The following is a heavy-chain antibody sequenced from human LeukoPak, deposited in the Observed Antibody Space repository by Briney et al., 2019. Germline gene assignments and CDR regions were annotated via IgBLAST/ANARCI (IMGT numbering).Heavy chain of an antibody. V-gene: IGHV4-59*01. D-gene: IGHD2-2*01. CDR1: GGSISSYY. J-gene: IGHJ6*03. CDR3: ARVNLEYCSSTSWSGCDYMDV. CDR2: IYYSGST. Sequence: KPSETLSLTCTVSGGSISSYYWSWIRQPPGKGLGWMGYIYYSGSTNYNPSLKSRVTISVDTSKNQFSLKLSSVTAADTAVYYCARVNLEYCSSTSWSGCDYMDVWGKGTTVSVSS.